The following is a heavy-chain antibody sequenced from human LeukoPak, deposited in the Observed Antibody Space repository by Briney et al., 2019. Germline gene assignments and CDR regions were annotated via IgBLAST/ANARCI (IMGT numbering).Heavy chain of an antibody. V-gene: IGHV3-23*01. J-gene: IGHJ5*02. D-gene: IGHD6-19*01. Sequence: GGSLRLSCAASGFTFSSYGMHWVRQAPGKGLEWVSAISGSGGSTYYADSVKGRFTISRDNSKNTLYLQMNSLRAEDTAVYYCAKDRMSSGWYRGDWFDPWGQGTLVTVSS. CDR1: GFTFSSYG. CDR3: AKDRMSSGWYRGDWFDP. CDR2: ISGSGGST.